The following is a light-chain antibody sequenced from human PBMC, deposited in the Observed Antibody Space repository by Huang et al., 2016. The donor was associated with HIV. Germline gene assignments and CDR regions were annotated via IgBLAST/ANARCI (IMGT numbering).Light chain of an antibody. J-gene: IGKJ1*01. CDR1: QRVSSS. CDR3: QQYSNWPPWT. Sequence: IVMTQSPATLSVSPGERATLSCTASQRVSSSLAWYQQIPGQAPRLLIYGESTRAAGIPARFSGSGSGTEFTLTITSLQSEDFAVYYCQQYSNWPPWTFGQGTKVEVK. V-gene: IGKV3-15*01. CDR2: GES.